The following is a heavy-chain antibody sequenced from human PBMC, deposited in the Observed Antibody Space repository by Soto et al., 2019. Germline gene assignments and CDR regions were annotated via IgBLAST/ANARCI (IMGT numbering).Heavy chain of an antibody. CDR3: AKEKGETYSFDY. Sequence: EVQLVESGGVVVQPGGSLRLSCAASGFTFDDYTMHWVRQPPGKGLEWVSFISWNGGSTDYADSVKGRFTISRDNRKNSLFLQMNSLETEDTALYYCAKEKGETYSFDYWGQGTLVTVSS. V-gene: IGHV3-43*01. J-gene: IGHJ4*02. D-gene: IGHD2-15*01. CDR1: GFTFDDYT. CDR2: ISWNGGST.